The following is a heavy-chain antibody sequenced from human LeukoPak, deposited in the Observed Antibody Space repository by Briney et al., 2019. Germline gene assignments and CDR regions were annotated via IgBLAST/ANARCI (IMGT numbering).Heavy chain of an antibody. CDR1: GFSFSTHA. D-gene: IGHD2-8*02. V-gene: IGHV3-64*02. J-gene: IGHJ4*02. CDR3: ARSYCSVNSCYQSFGY. CDR2: INSNGATK. Sequence: PWGSLRLSCAGSGFSFSTHAIHWVRQAPGMGLGYVSTINSNGATKYYADSVKGRFTISRDNYQNTVYLQMDSLRVEDMAIYYCARSYCSVNSCYQSFGYWGPGTLVSVSS.